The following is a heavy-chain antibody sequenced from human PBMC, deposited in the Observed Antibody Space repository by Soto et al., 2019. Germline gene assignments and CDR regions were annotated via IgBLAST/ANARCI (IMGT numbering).Heavy chain of an antibody. CDR3: ARRSFYYYGSVLSYGMDV. CDR1: GFTFSSYE. D-gene: IGHD3-10*01. CDR2: ISSSGSTI. Sequence: PGGSLRLSCAASGFTFSSYEMNWVRQAPGKGLEWVSYISSSGSTIYYADSVKGRFTISRDNAKNSLYLQTNSLRAEDTAVYYCARRSFYYYGSVLSYGMDVWGQGTTVTVSS. V-gene: IGHV3-48*03. J-gene: IGHJ6*02.